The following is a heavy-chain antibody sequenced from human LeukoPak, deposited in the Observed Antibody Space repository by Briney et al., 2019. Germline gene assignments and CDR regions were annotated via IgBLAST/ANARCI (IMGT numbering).Heavy chain of an antibody. J-gene: IGHJ4*02. CDR1: GYSISSGYY. Sequence: SETLSLTCTVSGYSISSGYYWGWIRQPPGKGLEWIGSIYHSGSTYYNPSLKSRVTISVDTSKNQFSLKLSSVTAADTAVYYCARVGTWFGELLGLFDYWGQGTLVTVSS. CDR2: IYHSGST. CDR3: ARVGTWFGELLGLFDY. V-gene: IGHV4-38-2*02. D-gene: IGHD3-10*01.